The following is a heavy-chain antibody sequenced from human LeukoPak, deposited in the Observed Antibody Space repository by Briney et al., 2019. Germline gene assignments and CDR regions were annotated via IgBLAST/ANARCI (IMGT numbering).Heavy chain of an antibody. CDR3: AKPGTVAATLIDY. J-gene: IGHJ4*02. Sequence: GGSLRLSCAASGFTFSSYAMHWVRQAPGKGLEWVAVISYDGSNKYYADSVKGRFTISRDNSNNTLYLHLDSLRIEDTAVYYCAKPGTVAATLIDYWGQGTLVTVSS. V-gene: IGHV3-30-3*01. D-gene: IGHD6-19*01. CDR2: ISYDGSNK. CDR1: GFTFSSYA.